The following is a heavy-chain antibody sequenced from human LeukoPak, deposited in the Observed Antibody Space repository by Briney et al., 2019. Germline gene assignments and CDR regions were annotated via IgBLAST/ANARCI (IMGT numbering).Heavy chain of an antibody. D-gene: IGHD3-22*01. CDR2: IYPGDSDT. CDR3: AREIRATYYYDSSGYYYFDY. Sequence: GESLNISCQGSGYRFTSYWIGWVRPMPGKGLAWMGIIYPGDSDTRYSPSFQGQVTISADKSISTAYLQWSSLKASDTAMYYCAREIRATYYYDSSGYYYFDYWGQGTLVTVSS. V-gene: IGHV5-51*01. J-gene: IGHJ4*02. CDR1: GYRFTSYW.